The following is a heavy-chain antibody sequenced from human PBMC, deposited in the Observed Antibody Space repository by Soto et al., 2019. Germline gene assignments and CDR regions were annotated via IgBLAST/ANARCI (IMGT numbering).Heavy chain of an antibody. CDR3: AKDIRAYYYGSGNNRRGYFDY. J-gene: IGHJ4*02. CDR1: GFTFDDYA. Sequence: EVQLVESGGGLVQPGRSLRLSCAASGFTFDDYAMHWVRQAPGKGLEWVSGISWNSGSIGYADSVKGRFTISRDNAKYSLYLQMNSLRAEDTALYYCAKDIRAYYYGSGNNRRGYFDYWGQGTLVTVSS. CDR2: ISWNSGSI. D-gene: IGHD3-10*01. V-gene: IGHV3-9*01.